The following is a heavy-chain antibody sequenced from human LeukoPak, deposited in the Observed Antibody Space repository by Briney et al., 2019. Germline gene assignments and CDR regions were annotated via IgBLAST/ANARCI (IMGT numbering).Heavy chain of an antibody. CDR2: IYSGGST. D-gene: IGHD3-10*01. CDR3: ARDSVACRGCAFDL. J-gene: IGHJ3*01. V-gene: IGHV3-66*01. Sequence: GGSLRLSCAASGFTVSSNYMSWVRQAPGKGLEWVSVIYSGGSTYYADSVKGRFTISRDNSKNTLYLQMNSLRAEDTAVYYCARDSVACRGCAFDLWGQGTVVTVSS. CDR1: GFTVSSNY.